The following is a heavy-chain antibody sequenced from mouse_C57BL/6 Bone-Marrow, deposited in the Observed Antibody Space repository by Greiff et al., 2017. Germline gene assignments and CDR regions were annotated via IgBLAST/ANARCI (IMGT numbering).Heavy chain of an antibody. CDR1: GYTFTSYW. D-gene: IGHD2-4*01. V-gene: IGHV1-5*01. CDR3: ILRYDYDEDYYYAMDY. Sequence: EVQLQQSGTVLARPGASVKISCKTSGYTFTSYWMHWVKQRPGQGLEWIGAIYPGNSDTSYNQKFKGKAKLTAVTSASTAYMELSSLTNEDSAVYYCILRYDYDEDYYYAMDYWGQGTSVTVSS. J-gene: IGHJ4*01. CDR2: IYPGNSDT.